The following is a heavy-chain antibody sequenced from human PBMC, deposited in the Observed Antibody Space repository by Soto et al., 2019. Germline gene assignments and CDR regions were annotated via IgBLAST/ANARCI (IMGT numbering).Heavy chain of an antibody. CDR1: GLSFSSYG. CDR3: AGALENPYFYYGLNV. J-gene: IGHJ6*02. D-gene: IGHD1-1*01. CDR2: TTYDGGIK. V-gene: IGHV3-30*03. Sequence: SLKLSCADSGLSFSSYGMEWVLLAPGKGLEWVAATTYDGGIKHYVDSVKGRFTISRDNSKNTLYLQMNSLRVEDTATYYCAGALENPYFYYGLNVWGQGTTVTAP.